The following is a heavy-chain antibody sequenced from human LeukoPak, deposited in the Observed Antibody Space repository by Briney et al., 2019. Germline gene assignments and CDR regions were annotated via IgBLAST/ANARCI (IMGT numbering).Heavy chain of an antibody. Sequence: GGSLRLSCTTSGFAFSRYSMSWVRQAPGKGLEWVAIINQGGNEKYYVDSVKDRFTISRDNAKNSLYLQMNSLRAEDTAVYYCARAHGSWLFDYWGQGTLVTVSS. CDR1: GFAFSRYS. D-gene: IGHD5-12*01. CDR2: INQGGNEK. J-gene: IGHJ4*02. CDR3: ARAHGSWLFDY. V-gene: IGHV3-7*01.